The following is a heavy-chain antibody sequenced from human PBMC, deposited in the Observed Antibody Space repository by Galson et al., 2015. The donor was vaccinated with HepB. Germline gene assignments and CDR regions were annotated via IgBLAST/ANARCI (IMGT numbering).Heavy chain of an antibody. D-gene: IGHD3-22*01. CDR3: TKDSSSGYPHYFDY. CDR2: IKQDGSET. CDR1: GFTFSSHW. J-gene: IGHJ4*02. V-gene: IGHV3-7*03. Sequence: SLRLSCAASGFTFSSHWMTWVRQAPGKGLEWVASIKQDGSETYYVDSVKGRFTISRDNAKNSLYLQMNSLRADDTAVYYCTKDSSSGYPHYFDYWGQGTLVTVSS.